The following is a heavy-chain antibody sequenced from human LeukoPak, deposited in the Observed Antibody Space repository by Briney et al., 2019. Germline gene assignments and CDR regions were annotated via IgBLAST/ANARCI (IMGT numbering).Heavy chain of an antibody. D-gene: IGHD2-21*02. J-gene: IGHJ6*03. CDR2: LSYSGTA. Sequence: SETLSLTCSVSVDSISTYYWSWFRQPPGMGLEWIGYLSYSGTANYNPSLKSRVTISDSTSKKRFSLKLNSVTAADTAMYFCARGRGDRGFYYYYVDVWGKGTTVTVSS. CDR3: ARGRGDRGFYYYYVDV. V-gene: IGHV4-59*01. CDR1: VDSISTYY.